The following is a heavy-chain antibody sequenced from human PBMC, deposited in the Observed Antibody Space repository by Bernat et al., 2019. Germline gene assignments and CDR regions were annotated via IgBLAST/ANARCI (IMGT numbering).Heavy chain of an antibody. CDR1: KFTFSSYG. Sequence: QVQLVESGGGVVQTERSQRLSCEASKFTFSSYGMHWVRQAPGKGLEWVAVIWHDGSNKNYADSVKGRFTISRDNSKNTLYLQMNNLRAEDTAVYYCARVSLYGAPASAMDVWGQGTTVTVSS. CDR2: IWHDGSNK. J-gene: IGHJ6*02. D-gene: IGHD4-17*01. CDR3: ARVSLYGAPASAMDV. V-gene: IGHV3-33*01.